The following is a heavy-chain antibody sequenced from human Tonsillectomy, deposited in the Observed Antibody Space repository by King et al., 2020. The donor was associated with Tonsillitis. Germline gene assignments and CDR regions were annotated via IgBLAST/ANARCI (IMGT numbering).Heavy chain of an antibody. CDR2: ISGSGGST. V-gene: IGHV3-23*04. D-gene: IGHD3-10*01. CDR3: AKSGLLWFGELSTSFDL. J-gene: IGHJ2*01. Sequence: VQLVESGGGLVQPGGSLRLSCAASGFTFSSYAMSWVRQAPGKGLEWVSAISGSGGSTYYADSVKGRFTISRDNSKNTLYLQMNSLRAEDTAVYYCAKSGLLWFGELSTSFDLWGRGTLVTVSS. CDR1: GFTFSSYA.